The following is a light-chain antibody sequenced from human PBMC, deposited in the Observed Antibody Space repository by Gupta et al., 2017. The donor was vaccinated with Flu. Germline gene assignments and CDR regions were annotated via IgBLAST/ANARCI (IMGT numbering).Light chain of an antibody. CDR1: QGGLNY. Sequence: DIVLSQSPPSLSVTPGEAASISCRSSQGGLNYLDWYVQKPGQSPQLLIYLGSTRASGVPDRFSGGKSGADYTLKISRVEAEDVGVYYCRQAQQIPYTFGGGTKVEIK. CDR2: LGS. J-gene: IGKJ4*01. CDR3: RQAQQIPYT. V-gene: IGKV2-28*01.